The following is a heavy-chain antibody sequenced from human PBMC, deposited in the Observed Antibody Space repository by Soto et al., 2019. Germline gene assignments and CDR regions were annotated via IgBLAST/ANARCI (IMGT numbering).Heavy chain of an antibody. J-gene: IGHJ5*02. D-gene: IGHD3-9*01. CDR1: GGSISNYY. CDR2: VYYSGST. Sequence: SETLSLTCTVSGGSISNYYWSWVRQPPGKGLEWIGYVYYSGSTNYNPSLESRVTISIDASKNQFSLKMKSVTAADTAVYYCVRDYLLTGFDPWGQGALVTVSS. CDR3: VRDYLLTGFDP. V-gene: IGHV4-59*01.